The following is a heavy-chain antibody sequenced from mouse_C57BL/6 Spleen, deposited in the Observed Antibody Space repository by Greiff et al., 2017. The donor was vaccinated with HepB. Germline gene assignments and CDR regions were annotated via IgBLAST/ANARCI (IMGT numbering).Heavy chain of an antibody. CDR1: GFTFSSYA. CDR3: ARDPNYDEETWFAY. CDR2: ISDGGSYT. D-gene: IGHD2-4*01. J-gene: IGHJ3*01. Sequence: DVHLVESGGGLVKPGGSLKLSCAASGFTFSSYAMSWVRQTPEKRLEWVATISDGGSYTYYPVNVKGRFTISRDNAKNNLYLQMSHLKSEDTAMYYCARDPNYDEETWFAYWGQGTLVTVSA. V-gene: IGHV5-4*01.